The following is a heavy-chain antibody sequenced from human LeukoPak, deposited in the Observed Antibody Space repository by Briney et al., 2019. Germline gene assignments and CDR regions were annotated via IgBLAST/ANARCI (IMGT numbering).Heavy chain of an antibody. D-gene: IGHD6-19*01. CDR3: ASLTSGWSHSPFDY. Sequence: PGGSLRLSCAASGFTFSSYAMSWVRQAPGKGLEWVSAISGSGGSTYYADSVKGRFTISRDNSKNTLYLQMNSLRAEDTAVYYCASLTSGWSHSPFDYWGQGTLVTVSS. V-gene: IGHV3-23*01. CDR1: GFTFSSYA. J-gene: IGHJ4*02. CDR2: ISGSGGST.